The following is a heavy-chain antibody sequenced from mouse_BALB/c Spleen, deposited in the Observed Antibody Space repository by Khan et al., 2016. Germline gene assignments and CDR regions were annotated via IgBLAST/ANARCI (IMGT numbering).Heavy chain of an antibody. CDR2: INTETGEP. CDR3: ARRGGRGYAMDY. J-gene: IGHJ4*01. Sequence: QIQLVQSGPELKKPGETVKISCKASGYTFTDYSMHWVKQAPGKGLKWMGWINTETGEPTYADDFKGRFAFSLETSASTAYLQINNLKNEDTATXFGARRGGRGYAMDYWGQGTSVTVSS. V-gene: IGHV9-2-1*01. CDR1: GYTFTDYS. D-gene: IGHD3-3*01.